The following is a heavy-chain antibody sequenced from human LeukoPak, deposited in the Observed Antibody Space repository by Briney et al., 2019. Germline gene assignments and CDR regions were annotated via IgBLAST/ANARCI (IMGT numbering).Heavy chain of an antibody. CDR3: AKESRDVLRFLEWSKAYNWFDP. CDR1: GFTFSSYA. J-gene: IGHJ5*02. V-gene: IGHV3-23*01. Sequence: GGSLRLSCAASGFTFSSYAMSWVRQAPGKGLEWVSAISGSGGSTHYADSVKGRFTISRDNSKNTLYLQMNSLRAEDTAVYYCAKESRDVLRFLEWSKAYNWFDPWGQGTLVTVSS. CDR2: ISGSGGST. D-gene: IGHD3-3*01.